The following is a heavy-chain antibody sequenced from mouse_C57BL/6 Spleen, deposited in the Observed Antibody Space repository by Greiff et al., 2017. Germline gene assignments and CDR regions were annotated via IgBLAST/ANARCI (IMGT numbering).Heavy chain of an antibody. CDR2: INSNNGGT. CDR3: TKSYCGSGGYFDY. Sequence: EVKLMESGPELVKPGASVKMSCKASGYTFTDYNMHWVKPSHGKSLEWIGYINSNNGGTSFNQTFKGKATWTVNRSASTDYRGLRSLKSEDYAGYNWTKSYCGSGGYFDYWGQGTTLTVSS. D-gene: IGHD1-1*01. V-gene: IGHV1-22*01. CDR1: GYTFTDYN. J-gene: IGHJ2*01.